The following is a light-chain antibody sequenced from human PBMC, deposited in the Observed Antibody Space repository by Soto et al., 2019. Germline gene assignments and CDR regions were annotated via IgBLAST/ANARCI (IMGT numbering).Light chain of an antibody. V-gene: IGLV2-11*01. Sequence: QSALTQPRSVPGSPGQSVTISCTGTTSDVGGYNYVSWYQQHPGKAPKLMIYDVTKRPSGVPDRFSGSKSGNTASLTISGLQAEDEADYYCCSYAHRSPPLYVFGTRTKLTVL. J-gene: IGLJ1*01. CDR1: TSDVGGYNY. CDR3: CSYAHRSPPLYV. CDR2: DVT.